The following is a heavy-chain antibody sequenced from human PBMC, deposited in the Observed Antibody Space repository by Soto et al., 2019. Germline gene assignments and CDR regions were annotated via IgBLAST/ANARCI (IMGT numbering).Heavy chain of an antibody. CDR1: GFTLSGYA. CDR2: ISSNGVGT. V-gene: IGHV3-64*01. CDR3: ARLARPDFYYMDV. Sequence: EVQLAESGGGLAQPGGSLRLSCAASGFTLSGYAMDWVRQAPGKGLEYVSGISSNGVGTYYANSVQGRFTISRDNSKNTVYLQMGSLIPEGMGVYYCARLARPDFYYMDVWGKGTTVTVSS. J-gene: IGHJ6*03. D-gene: IGHD6-6*01.